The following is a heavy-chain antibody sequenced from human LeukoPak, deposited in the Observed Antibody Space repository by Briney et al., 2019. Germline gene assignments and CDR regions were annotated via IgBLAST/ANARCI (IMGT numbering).Heavy chain of an antibody. CDR3: ARSYDISGYSVGFDY. D-gene: IGHD3-22*01. Sequence: SETLSLTCTVSGDSMSSYYWSWIRQAAGKGLEWIGRIYTSGATSYNPSFKSRVTMSVDTSKNQFSLKLTSVTAADTAVYYCARSYDISGYSVGFDYWGQGTLVTVSS. V-gene: IGHV4-4*07. CDR2: IYTSGAT. CDR1: GDSMSSYY. J-gene: IGHJ4*02.